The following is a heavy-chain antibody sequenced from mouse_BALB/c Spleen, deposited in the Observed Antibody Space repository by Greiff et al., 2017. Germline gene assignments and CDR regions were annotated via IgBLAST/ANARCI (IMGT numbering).Heavy chain of an antibody. J-gene: IGHJ2*01. CDR3: AREDYYGLYD. V-gene: IGHV2-9*02. Sequence: VKLVESGPGLVAPSQSLSITCTVSGFSLTSYGVHWVRQPPGKGLEWLGVIWAGGSTNYNSALMSRLSISKDNSKSQVFLKMNSLQTDDTAMYYCAREDYYGLYDWGQGTTLTVSS. CDR2: IWAGGST. D-gene: IGHD1-1*01. CDR1: GFSLTSYG.